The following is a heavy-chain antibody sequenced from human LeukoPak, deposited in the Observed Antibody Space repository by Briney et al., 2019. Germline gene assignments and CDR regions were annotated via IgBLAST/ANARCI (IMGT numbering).Heavy chain of an antibody. CDR3: SRGGGYGDY. V-gene: IGHV4-4*07. Sequence: SATLSLTCTVSGASITSFYYNWTRQSAGQGLEWIGRIHTNGGTDYRPSLNIRVTMSVDTSKKQISLKLPSVTAADTAVYVCSRGGGYGDYWGQGILVTVSS. J-gene: IGHJ4*02. D-gene: IGHD5-12*01. CDR2: IHTNGGT. CDR1: GASITSFY.